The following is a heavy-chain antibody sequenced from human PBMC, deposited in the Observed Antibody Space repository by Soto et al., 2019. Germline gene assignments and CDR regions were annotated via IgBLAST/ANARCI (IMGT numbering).Heavy chain of an antibody. J-gene: IGHJ4*02. CDR2: IWYDGSNK. CDR1: GFTFSSYG. Sequence: GGSLRLSCAASGFTFSSYGMHWVRQAPGKGLEWVAVIWYDGSNKYYADSVKGRFTISRDNSKNTLYLQMNSLRAEDTAVYYCARTNSSGFSFDYWGQGPLVTVSS. V-gene: IGHV3-33*01. CDR3: ARTNSSGFSFDY. D-gene: IGHD6-19*01.